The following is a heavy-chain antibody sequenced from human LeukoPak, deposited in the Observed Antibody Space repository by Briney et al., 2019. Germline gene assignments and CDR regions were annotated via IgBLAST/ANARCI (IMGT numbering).Heavy chain of an antibody. CDR1: EFTVSTNY. V-gene: IGHV3-66*01. D-gene: IGHD3-10*01. CDR2: IYSGGTT. J-gene: IGHJ4*02. CDR3: ARGKFRGYFDY. Sequence: GGSLRLSCAASEFTVSTNYMNWVRQAPGKGLEWVSAIYSGGTTYYADSVKGRFTISRDTSKNTLYLQMNSLRAEDTAVYYCARGKFRGYFDYWGQGTLVTVSS.